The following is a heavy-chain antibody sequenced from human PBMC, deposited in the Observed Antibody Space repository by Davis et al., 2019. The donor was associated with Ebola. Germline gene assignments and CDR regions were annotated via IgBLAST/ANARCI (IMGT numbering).Heavy chain of an antibody. CDR1: GFTLNNHE. CDR2: IDITGSTM. J-gene: IGHJ3*02. Sequence: GESLKISCAASGFTLNNHEMNWVRQAPGKGLEWVSYIDITGSTMYYADSVKGRFTISRDNARNSLYLQLNSLRVEDTALYYCAREGGYDAFDIWGRGSVVTVSS. CDR3: AREGGYDAFDI. V-gene: IGHV3-48*03. D-gene: IGHD5-12*01.